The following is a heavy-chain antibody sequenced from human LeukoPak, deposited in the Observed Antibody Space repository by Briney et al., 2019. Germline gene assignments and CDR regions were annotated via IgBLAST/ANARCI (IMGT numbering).Heavy chain of an antibody. CDR3: GKVGGNTNS. D-gene: IGHD3-10*01. CDR2: IHNSRGT. Sequence: SETLSLTCTVSGASITSDIFYWNWIRQSPGEGLEWIGAIHNSRGTSYNPSLESRLTISVDPSENKFFLKMTSVTDADTATYYCGKVGGNTNSWGQGTLVTVSA. J-gene: IGHJ4*02. CDR1: GASITSDIFY. V-gene: IGHV4-30-4*01.